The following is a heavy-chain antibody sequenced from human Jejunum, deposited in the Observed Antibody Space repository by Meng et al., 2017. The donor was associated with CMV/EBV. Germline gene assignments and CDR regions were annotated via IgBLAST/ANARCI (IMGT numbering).Heavy chain of an antibody. V-gene: IGHV7-4-1*02. D-gene: IGHD4-11*01. CDR2: INPNTGIP. CDR3: APGPANDYRSSYYFDY. J-gene: IGHJ4*02. CDR1: EHIFTNSS. Sequence: VQLVQSVSELKKLEASGKVSLKPSEHIFTNSSINGVRQTPGQGHEGMGWINPNTGIPYFAHDFTRQFVTSLNTPVITAYLQISDLKAKNTAVYYSAPGPANDYRSSYYFDYWGQGTLVTVSS.